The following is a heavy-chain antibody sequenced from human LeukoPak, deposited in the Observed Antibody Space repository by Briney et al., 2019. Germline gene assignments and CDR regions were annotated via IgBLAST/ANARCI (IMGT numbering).Heavy chain of an antibody. D-gene: IGHD5-24*01. J-gene: IGHJ4*02. Sequence: PGGSLRLSCAASGFTFSSYEMNWVRQAPGKGLEWVSYISSSGSTIYYADSVKGRFTISRDNAKNSLYLQMNSLRAEDTAVYYCAGDRGLQYFDYWGQGTLVTVSS. CDR3: AGDRGLQYFDY. CDR1: GFTFSSYE. V-gene: IGHV3-48*03. CDR2: ISSSGSTI.